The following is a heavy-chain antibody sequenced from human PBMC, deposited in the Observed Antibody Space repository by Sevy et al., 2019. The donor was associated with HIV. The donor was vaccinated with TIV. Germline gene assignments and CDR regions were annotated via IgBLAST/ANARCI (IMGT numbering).Heavy chain of an antibody. J-gene: IGHJ6*02. D-gene: IGHD6-6*01. V-gene: IGHV1-69*13. Sequence: ASVKVSCKASGGTFSSYAISWVRQAPGQGLEWMGGIIPIFGTANYAQKFQGRVTITADESTSTAYMELSSLRSEDTAVYYCARDTGSSFDLYYYYYGMDVWGQGTTVTVSS. CDR1: GGTFSSYA. CDR3: ARDTGSSFDLYYYYYGMDV. CDR2: IIPIFGTA.